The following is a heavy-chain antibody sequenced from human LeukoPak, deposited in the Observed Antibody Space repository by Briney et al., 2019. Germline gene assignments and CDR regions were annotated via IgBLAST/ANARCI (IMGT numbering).Heavy chain of an antibody. Sequence: SETLSLTCTVSGGSISSSSYYWGWIRQPPGKGLEWIGSIYYGGSTYYNPSLKSRVTISVDTSKNQFSLKLSSVTAADTAVYYCSSGLLWFGELSISRMDYWGQGTLVTVSS. D-gene: IGHD3-10*01. CDR3: SSGLLWFGELSISRMDY. J-gene: IGHJ4*02. V-gene: IGHV4-39*01. CDR2: IYYGGST. CDR1: GGSISSSSYY.